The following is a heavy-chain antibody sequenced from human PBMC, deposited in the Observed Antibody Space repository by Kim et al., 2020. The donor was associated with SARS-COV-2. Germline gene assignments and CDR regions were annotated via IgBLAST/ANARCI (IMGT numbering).Heavy chain of an antibody. Sequence: NTRYTQKSQARVSSTRDTSATTAYLELSGLRSEDTAVYYCAREAVAGSFDHWGQGTLVTVSS. CDR2: NT. V-gene: IGHV1-3*01. CDR3: AREAVAGSFDH. J-gene: IGHJ4*02. D-gene: IGHD6-19*01.